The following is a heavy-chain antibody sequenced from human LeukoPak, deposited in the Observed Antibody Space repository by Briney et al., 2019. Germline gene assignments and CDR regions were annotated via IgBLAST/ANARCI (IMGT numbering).Heavy chain of an antibody. CDR1: GGSISSGDYY. CDR3: ARGHYYDSSGYFGAFDI. V-gene: IGHV4-30-4*01. J-gene: IGHJ3*02. CDR2: IYYSGST. Sequence: SETLSLTCTVSGGSISSGDYYWSWIRQPPGTGLEWIGYIYYSGSTYYNPSLKSRVTISVDTSKNQFSLKLSSVTAADTAVYYCARGHYYDSSGYFGAFDIWGQGTMVTVSS. D-gene: IGHD3-22*01.